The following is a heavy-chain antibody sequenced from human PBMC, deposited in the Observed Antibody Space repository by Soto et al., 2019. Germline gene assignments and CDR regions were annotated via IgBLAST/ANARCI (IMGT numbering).Heavy chain of an antibody. Sequence: PSEILSLTCTVSGGSISSSSYYWVWIRQPPGKGLEWIGSIYYSGSTYYNPSLKSQVTISVDTSKNQFSLKLSSVTAADTAVYYCARSYDILTGYSPRGWFDPWGQGTLVTVSS. CDR1: GGSISSSSYY. CDR2: IYYSGST. CDR3: ARSYDILTGYSPRGWFDP. J-gene: IGHJ5*02. D-gene: IGHD3-9*01. V-gene: IGHV4-39*01.